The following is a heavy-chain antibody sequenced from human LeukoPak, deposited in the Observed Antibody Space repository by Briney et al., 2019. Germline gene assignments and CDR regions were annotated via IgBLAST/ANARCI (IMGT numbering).Heavy chain of an antibody. CDR1: GGSISSYY. D-gene: IGHD4-17*01. V-gene: IGHV4-59*01. CDR2: IYYSGST. Sequence: SETLSLTCTVSGGSISSYYWSWIRQPPGKGLEWIGYIYYSGSTNYNPSLKSRVTISVDTSKNQFSLKLSSVTAADTAVYYCARTLLHDYDDYYFDYWGQGTLVTVSS. CDR3: ARTLLHDYDDYYFDY. J-gene: IGHJ4*02.